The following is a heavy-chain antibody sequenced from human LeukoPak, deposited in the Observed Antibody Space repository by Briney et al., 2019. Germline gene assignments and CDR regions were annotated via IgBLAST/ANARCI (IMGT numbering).Heavy chain of an antibody. D-gene: IGHD1-26*01. CDR3: ARGQTIVGATGDF. Sequence: SETLSLTCAVDGGSFSGYYWSWIRPPPGKGLEWIGEINHSGSTNYNPSLKSRVTISVDTSKNQFSLKLSSVTAADTAVYYCARGQTIVGATGDFWGQGTLVTVSS. CDR2: INHSGST. J-gene: IGHJ4*02. CDR1: GGSFSGYY. V-gene: IGHV4-34*01.